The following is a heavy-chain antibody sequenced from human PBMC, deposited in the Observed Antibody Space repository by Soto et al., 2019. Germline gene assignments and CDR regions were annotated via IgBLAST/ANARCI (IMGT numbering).Heavy chain of an antibody. D-gene: IGHD4-17*01. V-gene: IGHV4-59*01. CDR2: VYYSGST. CDR3: ARHPTVTTGRWFDP. Sequence: PSETLSLTCTVSGGSMSSYYRSWIRQPPGKGLEWIGYVYYSGSTNYNPSLKSRVTISVDTSKNQFSLKLSSVTAADTAVYYCARHPTVTTGRWFDPWGQGTLVTVSS. CDR1: GGSMSSYY. J-gene: IGHJ5*02.